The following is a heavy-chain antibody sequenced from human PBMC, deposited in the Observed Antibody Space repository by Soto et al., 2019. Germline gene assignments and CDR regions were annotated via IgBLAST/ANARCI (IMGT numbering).Heavy chain of an antibody. D-gene: IGHD6-6*01. Sequence: ASVKVSCKASGGTFSSYAISWVRQAPGQGLEWMXGXIXXXGXAXXXQXXXXRVTITADESTSTAYMELRSLRSEDTAVYYCATDSSSGYYYGMDVWGQGTTVTVSS. J-gene: IGHJ6*02. CDR3: ATDSSSGYYYGMDV. CDR2: XIXXXGXA. CDR1: GGTFSSYA. V-gene: IGHV1-69*13.